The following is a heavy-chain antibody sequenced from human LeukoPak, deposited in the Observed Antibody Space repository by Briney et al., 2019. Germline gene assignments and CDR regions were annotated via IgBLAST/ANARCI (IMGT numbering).Heavy chain of an antibody. Sequence: GESLKISCQGSGYNFPNYWIGWVRQMPGKGLEWMGIIYPGDSDTKYSPSFQGQVTISADKSISTAYLQWSSLKASDTAMYYCARSAGYLNWFDPWGQGTLVTVSS. CDR1: GYNFPNYW. V-gene: IGHV5-51*01. J-gene: IGHJ5*02. CDR3: ARSAGYLNWFDP. D-gene: IGHD1-1*01. CDR2: IYPGDSDT.